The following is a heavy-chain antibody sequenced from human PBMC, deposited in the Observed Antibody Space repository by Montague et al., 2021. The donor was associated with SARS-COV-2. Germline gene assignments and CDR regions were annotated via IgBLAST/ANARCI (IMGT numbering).Heavy chain of an antibody. V-gene: IGHV4-39*01. CDR3: AMRGGALDAFDI. D-gene: IGHD4-17*01. CDR2: IYYSGST. CDR1: GGSISTSSYY. J-gene: IGHJ3*02. Sequence: SETLSLTCTVSGGSISTSSYYWGWIRQPPGKRLDWIGSIYYSGSTYYNPSLQTRVTISVDTSKNQFSLKLSSVTAADTAVYYCAMRGGALDAFDIWGQGTMVIVSS.